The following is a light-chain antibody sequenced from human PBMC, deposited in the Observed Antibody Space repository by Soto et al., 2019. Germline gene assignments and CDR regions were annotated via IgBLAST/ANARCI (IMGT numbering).Light chain of an antibody. J-gene: IGKJ5*01. CDR2: DAS. CDR3: QHYHGWPIT. Sequence: IVITQSPATLSVSPGEVAAAFFRASQSVSSHLAWYQHRPGQAPRLLFYDASTRATGIPARFSGSGSGTEFTLTISSLQSEDFAVYYCQHYHGWPITFGQGTQLEIK. V-gene: IGKV3-15*01. CDR1: QSVSSH.